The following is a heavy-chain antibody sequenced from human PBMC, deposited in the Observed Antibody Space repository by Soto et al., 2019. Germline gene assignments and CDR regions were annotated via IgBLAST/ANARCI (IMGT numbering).Heavy chain of an antibody. CDR2: ISSSSSYI. CDR3: ARAYRTTHYYYYGMDV. V-gene: IGHV3-21*01. CDR1: GFTFSRYS. Sequence: EVQLVESGGGLVKPGGSLRLSCAASGFTFSRYSMNWVRQAPGKGLEWVSSISSSSSYIYYADSVKGRFTISRDNAKNSLYLQMNSLRAEDTAVYYCARAYRTTHYYYYGMDVWGQGTTVTVSS. D-gene: IGHD1-1*01. J-gene: IGHJ6*02.